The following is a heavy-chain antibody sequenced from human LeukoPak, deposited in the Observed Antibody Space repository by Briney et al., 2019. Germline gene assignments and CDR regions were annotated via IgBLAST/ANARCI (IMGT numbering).Heavy chain of an antibody. Sequence: GGSLRLSCAASGFTFSSYWMSWVRQAPGKGLEWVANIKQDGSEKYYVDSVKGRFTTSRDNAKNSLYLQMNSLRAEDTAVYYCARGRQKQLVDRLKYYFDYWGQGTLVTVSS. CDR1: GFTFSSYW. D-gene: IGHD6-6*01. CDR2: IKQDGSEK. CDR3: ARGRQKQLVDRLKYYFDY. V-gene: IGHV3-7*01. J-gene: IGHJ4*02.